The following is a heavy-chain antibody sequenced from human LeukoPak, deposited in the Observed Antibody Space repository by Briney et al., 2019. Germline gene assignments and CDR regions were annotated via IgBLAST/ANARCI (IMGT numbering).Heavy chain of an antibody. Sequence: GGSLRLSCTTSGFPFGDYAMSWVRQAPGKGLEWVAFIRSKDFGGTTNYAASVKGRFTISRDDSKSIAYLQMNSLKTEDTAVYYCSRETIQVWSRYYHYYMAVWGEGTTVTVSS. CDR2: IRSKDFGGTT. CDR3: SRETIQVWSRYYHYYMAV. CDR1: GFPFGDYA. V-gene: IGHV3-49*04. J-gene: IGHJ6*03. D-gene: IGHD5-18*01.